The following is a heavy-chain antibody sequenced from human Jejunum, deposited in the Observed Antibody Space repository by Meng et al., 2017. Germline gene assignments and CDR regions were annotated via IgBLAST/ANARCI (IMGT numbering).Heavy chain of an antibody. CDR2: MNPDSGKT. J-gene: IGHJ4*02. CDR3: ARVNGYCNGGRCVSDY. CDR1: GYTFSSYD. Sequence: ASVKVSCKASGYTFSSYDINWVRQAPGQGLEWMGWMNPDSGKTGYAQEFQGRVTMTRNTPTSTAYMELSGLRSEDTAMYYCARVNGYCNGGRCVSDYWGQGTPVTGSS. D-gene: IGHD2-15*01. V-gene: IGHV1-8*01.